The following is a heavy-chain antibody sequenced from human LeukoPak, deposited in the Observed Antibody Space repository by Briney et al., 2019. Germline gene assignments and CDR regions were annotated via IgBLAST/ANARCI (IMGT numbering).Heavy chain of an antibody. CDR3: ATDSMYSSGWYAIDY. CDR2: FDPEDGET. V-gene: IGHV1-24*01. J-gene: IGHJ4*02. Sequence: ASVKVSCKVSGYTLTELSMHWVRQAPGIGVEWMGGFDPEDGETIYAQKFQGRVTMTEDTSTDTAYMELSSLRSEDTAVYYCATDSMYSSGWYAIDYWGQGTLVTVSS. CDR1: GYTLTELS. D-gene: IGHD6-19*01.